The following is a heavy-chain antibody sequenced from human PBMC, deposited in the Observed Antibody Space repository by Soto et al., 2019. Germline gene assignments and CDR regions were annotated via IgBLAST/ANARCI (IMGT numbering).Heavy chain of an antibody. Sequence: ASVKVSCKASGGTFSSYAISWVRQAPGQGLEWMGGSIPIFGTANYAQKFQGRVTITADESTSTAYMALSSLRSEDTAVYYCAIPNSVAGTFSFGYWGQGTLVTVYS. V-gene: IGHV1-69*13. D-gene: IGHD6-19*01. J-gene: IGHJ4*02. CDR1: GGTFSSYA. CDR2: SIPIFGTA. CDR3: AIPNSVAGTFSFGY.